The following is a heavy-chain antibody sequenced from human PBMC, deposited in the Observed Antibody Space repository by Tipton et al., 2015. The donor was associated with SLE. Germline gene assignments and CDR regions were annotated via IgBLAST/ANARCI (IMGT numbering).Heavy chain of an antibody. CDR3: ARGPRSLGGSPRDDT. CDR1: GGSFSGFY. Sequence: TLSLTCAVYGGSFSGFYWNWIRQPPGKGLEWIGEIDDSGSTNYNPSPKSRVTISLDTSKNQFSLKLSSVTAADTAVYYCARGPRSLGGSPRDDTWGQGTLVTVSS. V-gene: IGHV4-34*01. CDR2: IDDSGST. D-gene: IGHD2-15*01. J-gene: IGHJ5*02.